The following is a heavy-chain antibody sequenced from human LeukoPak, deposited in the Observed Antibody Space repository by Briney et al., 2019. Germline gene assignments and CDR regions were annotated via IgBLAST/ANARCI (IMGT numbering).Heavy chain of an antibody. D-gene: IGHD5-12*01. CDR3: ARHGGESIVAMILHAFDI. V-gene: IGHV4-59*08. CDR2: IYYSGST. Sequence: SETLSLTCAVYGGSFSGYYWSWIRQPPGKGLEWTGSIYYSGSTNYNPSLKSRVTMSVDTSKNQFSLKLSSVTAADTAVYYCARHGGESIVAMILHAFDIWGQGTMVTVSS. CDR1: GGSFSGYY. J-gene: IGHJ3*02.